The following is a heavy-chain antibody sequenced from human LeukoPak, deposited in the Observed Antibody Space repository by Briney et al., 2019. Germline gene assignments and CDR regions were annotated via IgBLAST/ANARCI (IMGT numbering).Heavy chain of an antibody. CDR2: INNDGSST. Sequence: PGGSLRLSCAASGFTFSSYGMHWVRQAPGKGLVWVSRINNDGSSTTYADSLRGRFTISRDNAKDTLYLQMNSLRAEDTAVYYCARGRRRNRYYYYYMDVWGKGTTVTVSS. V-gene: IGHV3-74*01. CDR3: ARGRRRNRYYYYYMDV. D-gene: IGHD1-14*01. CDR1: GFTFSSYG. J-gene: IGHJ6*03.